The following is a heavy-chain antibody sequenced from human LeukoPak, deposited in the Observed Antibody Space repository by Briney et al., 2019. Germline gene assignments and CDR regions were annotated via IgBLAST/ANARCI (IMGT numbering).Heavy chain of an antibody. V-gene: IGHV3-48*02. CDR2: ISSSSSTI. Sequence: PGGSLRLSCAASGFTFSSYSMNWGRQAPGKGLEWVSYISSSSSTIYYADSVKGRFTISRDNAKNSLFLQMNSLRDEDTAVYYCARDRGSGSYYSLDYWGQGTLVTVSS. J-gene: IGHJ4*02. CDR3: ARDRGSGSYYSLDY. CDR1: GFTFSSYS. D-gene: IGHD3-10*01.